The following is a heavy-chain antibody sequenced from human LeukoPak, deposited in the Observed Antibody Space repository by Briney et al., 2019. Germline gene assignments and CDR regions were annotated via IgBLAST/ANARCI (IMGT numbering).Heavy chain of an antibody. V-gene: IGHV5-10-1*01. D-gene: IGHD3-22*01. CDR1: GYSFTRYW. J-gene: IGHJ3*02. CDR3: ARRCYYDSSGCNDAFDI. CDR2: IDPSDSYT. Sequence: GESLKISLKGSGYSFTRYWISWVRQMPGKGLEWMGRIDPSDSYTNYSPSFQGHVTMSADKSISTAYLQWSSLKASDTAMYYCARRCYYDSSGCNDAFDIWGHGTMATVSS.